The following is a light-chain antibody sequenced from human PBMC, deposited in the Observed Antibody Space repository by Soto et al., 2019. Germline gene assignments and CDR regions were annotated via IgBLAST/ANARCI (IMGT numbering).Light chain of an antibody. CDR2: SSK. CDR3: AAWDDRLSAWV. V-gene: IGLV1-47*02. CDR1: SSNVGVNY. J-gene: IGLJ3*02. Sequence: QSVLTQPPSVSGTPGQRVTIYCSGSSSNVGVNYVYWYQHFPGTAPKLLIYSSKKRPSGVPDRFSGSKSGTSASLAISGLRSEDEADYYCAAWDDRLSAWVFGGGTKLTVL.